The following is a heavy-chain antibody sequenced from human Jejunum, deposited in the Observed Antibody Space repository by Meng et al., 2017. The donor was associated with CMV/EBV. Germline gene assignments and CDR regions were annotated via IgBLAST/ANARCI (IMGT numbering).Heavy chain of an antibody. CDR3: ARAGWAVIGY. J-gene: IGHJ4*02. CDR1: GFTFSSYE. V-gene: IGHV3-48*03. Sequence: SCEASGFTFSSYEITWVRQAPGKGLEWVSYISSGSAIIYYADSVKGRFTISRDNAKSSLYLQMNSLRAEDTALYYCARAGWAVIGYWGQGTVVTVSS. CDR2: ISSGSAII. D-gene: IGHD3-10*01.